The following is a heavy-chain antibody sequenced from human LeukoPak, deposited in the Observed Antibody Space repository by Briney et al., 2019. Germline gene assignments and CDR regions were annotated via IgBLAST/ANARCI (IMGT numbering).Heavy chain of an antibody. CDR1: GFTFSSYS. V-gene: IGHV3-21*01. CDR2: ISSSSTNI. D-gene: IGHD3-22*01. Sequence: GGSLRLSCAASGFTFSSYSMNWARQAPGKGLEWVSSISSSSTNIYYADSVKGRFTISRDNAKNSLYLQMNSLRAEDTAVYYCARDQKSTYYYDTSGDNWFDPWGQGTLVTVSS. J-gene: IGHJ5*02. CDR3: ARDQKSTYYYDTSGDNWFDP.